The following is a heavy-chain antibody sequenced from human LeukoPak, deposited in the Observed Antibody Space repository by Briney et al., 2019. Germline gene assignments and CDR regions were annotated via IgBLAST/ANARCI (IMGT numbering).Heavy chain of an antibody. V-gene: IGHV1-24*01. J-gene: IGHJ4*02. CDR3: ATVGSITIFGVVDY. CDR2: FDPEDGET. CDR1: GYTLTELS. Sequence: ASVKVSCKVSGYTLTELSMHWVRQAPGKGLEWRGGFDPEDGETIYAQKFQGRVTMTEDTSTETASMELSSLRSEDTAVYYCATVGSITIFGVVDYWGQGTLVTVSS. D-gene: IGHD3-3*01.